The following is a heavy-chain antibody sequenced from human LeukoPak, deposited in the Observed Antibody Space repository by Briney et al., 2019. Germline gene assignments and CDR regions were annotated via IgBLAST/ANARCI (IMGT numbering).Heavy chain of an antibody. CDR1: GGSFSGYC. V-gene: IGHV4-34*01. Sequence: SETLSLTCAVYGGSFSGYCWSWIRQPPGKGLEWIGEINHSGSTNYNPSLKSRVTISVDTSKNQFSLKLSSVTAADTAVYYCARGPYSYGYTGWYFDLWGRGTLVTVSS. D-gene: IGHD5-18*01. CDR2: INHSGST. CDR3: ARGPYSYGYTGWYFDL. J-gene: IGHJ2*01.